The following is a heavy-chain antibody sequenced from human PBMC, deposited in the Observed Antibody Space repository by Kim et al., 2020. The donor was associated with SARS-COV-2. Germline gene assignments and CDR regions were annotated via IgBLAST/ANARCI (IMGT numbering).Heavy chain of an antibody. D-gene: IGHD5-18*01. Sequence: NYNPSLRDRVTLSLDVSKNQFSLTLTSVTAADTAVYYCARDRTYSRDAFDVWGQGAVVTVSS. V-gene: IGHV4-59*01. J-gene: IGHJ3*01. CDR3: ARDRTYSRDAFDV.